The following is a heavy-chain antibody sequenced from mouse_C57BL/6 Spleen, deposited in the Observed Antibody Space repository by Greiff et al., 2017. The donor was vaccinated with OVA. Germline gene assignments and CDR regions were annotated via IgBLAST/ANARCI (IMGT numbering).Heavy chain of an antibody. CDR2: IYPGDGDT. Sequence: QVQLKQSGPELVKPGASVKISCKASGYAFSSSWMNWVKQRPGKGLEWIGRIYPGDGDTNYNGKFKGKATLTADKSSSTAYMQLSSLTSEDSAVSFCARGVTTVVDYWGQGTTLTVSS. CDR1: GYAFSSSW. J-gene: IGHJ2*01. CDR3: ARGVTTVVDY. D-gene: IGHD1-1*01. V-gene: IGHV1-82*01.